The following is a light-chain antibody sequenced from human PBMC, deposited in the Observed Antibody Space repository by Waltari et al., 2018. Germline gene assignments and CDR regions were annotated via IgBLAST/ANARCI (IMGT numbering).Light chain of an antibody. V-gene: IGLV2-8*01. CDR2: EVT. J-gene: IGLJ1*01. CDR1: SRYVGGYDY. Sequence: HSALTQPPSASGSPGQSVTISCTGTSRYVGGYDYVSWYQQHPGKAPKLIISEVTKRPSGVPDRFSGSKSGNTASLTVSGLQADDEADYYCSSFAGSNNYVFGTGTKVTVL. CDR3: SSFAGSNNYV.